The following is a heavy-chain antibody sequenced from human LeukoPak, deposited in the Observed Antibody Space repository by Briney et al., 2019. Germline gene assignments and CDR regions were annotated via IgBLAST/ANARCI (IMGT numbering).Heavy chain of an antibody. Sequence: GGSLRLSCAASGFTFSSYAMSWVRQAPGKGLEWVGRIKSKTDGGTTEYAAPVKGRFTISRDDSRNTLYLQMSSLKSEDTAVYYCVRDQYCASSSCPGAFDLWGQGTVVTVSS. J-gene: IGHJ3*01. CDR3: VRDQYCASSSCPGAFDL. CDR1: GFTFSSYA. D-gene: IGHD2-2*01. V-gene: IGHV3-15*01. CDR2: IKSKTDGGTT.